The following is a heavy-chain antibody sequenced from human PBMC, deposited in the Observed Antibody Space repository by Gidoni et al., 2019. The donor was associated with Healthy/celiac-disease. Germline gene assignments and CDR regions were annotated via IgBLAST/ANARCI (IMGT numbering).Heavy chain of an antibody. V-gene: IGHV4-59*01. CDR3: ARGRGLGV. CDR1: GDSITSYY. J-gene: IGHJ4*02. CDR2: TYYSGTT. Sequence: QVQLQESGPGLVKPSETLSLTCAVSGDSITSYYWNWIRQPPGKGLEWIGNTYYSGTTNYNPSLKSRLTISRDTSENQFSLNLSSVTAADTAVYYCARGRGLGVWGQGTLVTVSS. D-gene: IGHD3-10*01.